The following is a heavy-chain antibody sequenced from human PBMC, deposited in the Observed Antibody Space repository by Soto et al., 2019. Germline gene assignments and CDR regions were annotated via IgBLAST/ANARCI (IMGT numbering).Heavy chain of an antibody. J-gene: IGHJ5*02. CDR1: GYTFTSYG. Sequence: GASVKVSCKASGYTFTSYGISWVRQAPGQGLEWMGWISAYNGNTNYAQKLQGRVTMTTDTSTSTAYMELRSLRSDDTAVYYCARGGPGADILDNWFDPWGQGTLVTVSS. CDR3: ARGGPGADILDNWFDP. D-gene: IGHD3-9*01. CDR2: ISAYNGNT. V-gene: IGHV1-18*01.